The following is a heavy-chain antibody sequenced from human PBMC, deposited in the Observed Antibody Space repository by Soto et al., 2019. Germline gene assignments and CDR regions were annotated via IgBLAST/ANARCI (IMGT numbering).Heavy chain of an antibody. D-gene: IGHD3-10*01. CDR1: GFSLSTSGVG. Sequence: QITLEESGPTLVKPTQTLTLTCTFSGFSLSTSGVGVGWIRQPPGKALEWLAVIYWDDETRYSPSLQSRLTVTRDTSKNQVVLTMTNMDPVDTATYYCAHRTYYASGRQFDYWGQGTLVTVSS. V-gene: IGHV2-5*02. CDR3: AHRTYYASGRQFDY. CDR2: IYWDDET. J-gene: IGHJ4*02.